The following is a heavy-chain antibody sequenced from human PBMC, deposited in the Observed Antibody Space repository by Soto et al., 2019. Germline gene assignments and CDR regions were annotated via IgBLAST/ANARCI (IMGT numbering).Heavy chain of an antibody. Sequence: VXLTCAVSGGSLSSSNWWSWVRQPPGKGLEWIGEIYHSGSTNYNPSLKSRVTISVDKSKNQFSLKLSSVTAADTAVYYCARDRGGITIFGVVTNYYYYRMDVWGQGTTVTVSS. CDR3: ARDRGGITIFGVVTNYYYYRMDV. CDR1: GGSLSSSNW. V-gene: IGHV4-4*02. D-gene: IGHD3-3*01. J-gene: IGHJ6*02. CDR2: IYHSGST.